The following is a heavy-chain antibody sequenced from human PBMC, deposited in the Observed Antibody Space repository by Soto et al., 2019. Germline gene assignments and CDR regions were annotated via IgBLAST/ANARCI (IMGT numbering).Heavy chain of an antibody. CDR2: ISGYNGNT. Sequence: QVQVVQSGDEVKKPGASVKVSCKASGYTFTNYGFSWVRQAPGQGLEWMGWISGYNGNTKYAEKFQGRVTMTTDTSTSIGHMERRSLRSDDTAVYYCAREGQAPYYYYGMDVWGQGTAVTVSS. CDR1: GYTFTNYG. J-gene: IGHJ6*02. V-gene: IGHV1-18*01. CDR3: AREGQAPYYYYGMDV.